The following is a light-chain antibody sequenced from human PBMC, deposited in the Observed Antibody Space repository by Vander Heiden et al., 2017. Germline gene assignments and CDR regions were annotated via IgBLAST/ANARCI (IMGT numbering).Light chain of an antibody. Sequence: QSVLTQPPSASGTPGQRATISCSGSSSYIGSNNVKWYQQPPGTAPKLLIYSNNQRPSGVPDRFSGSKSGTSASLAISVLQSEDEADYYCAAWDDSLNGPVFGGGTKLTVL. CDR3: AAWDDSLNGPV. CDR1: SSYIGSNN. J-gene: IGLJ2*01. V-gene: IGLV1-44*01. CDR2: SNN.